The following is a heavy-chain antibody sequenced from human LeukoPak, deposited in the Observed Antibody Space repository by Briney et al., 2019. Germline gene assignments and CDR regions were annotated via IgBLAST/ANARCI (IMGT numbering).Heavy chain of an antibody. D-gene: IGHD5-18*01. CDR1: GFTVSSNY. CDR2: IYSGGST. Sequence: PGGSLRLSCAASGFTVSSNYMSWVRQAPGKGLEWVSVIYSGGSTYYADSVKGRFTISRDNSKNTLYLQMNSLRAEDTAVYYCARGTYSYGKKEDYMDVWGKGTTVTVSS. CDR3: ARGTYSYGKKEDYMDV. J-gene: IGHJ6*03. V-gene: IGHV3-53*01.